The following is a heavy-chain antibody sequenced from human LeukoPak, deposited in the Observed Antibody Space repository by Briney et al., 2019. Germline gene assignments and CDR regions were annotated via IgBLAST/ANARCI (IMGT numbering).Heavy chain of an antibody. CDR3: ARLLGAANSAFDI. J-gene: IGHJ3*02. CDR1: GGSISSYY. D-gene: IGHD4/OR15-4a*01. CDR2: IYYSGST. V-gene: IGHV4-59*08. Sequence: SETLSLTCTVSGGSISSYYWSWIRQPPGKGLEWIGYIYYSGSTNYNPSLKSRVTISVDTSKNQFSLKLSSVTAADTAVYYCARLLGAANSAFDIWGQGTMVTVSS.